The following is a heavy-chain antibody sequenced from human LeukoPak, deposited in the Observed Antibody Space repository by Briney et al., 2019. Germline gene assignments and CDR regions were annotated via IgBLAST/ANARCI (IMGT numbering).Heavy chain of an antibody. CDR3: AKDLVPAATYYYYYYYMDV. J-gene: IGHJ6*03. CDR1: GFTVSSNY. V-gene: IGHV3-66*01. D-gene: IGHD2-2*01. Sequence: GGSLRLSCAASGFTVSSNYMSWVRQAPGKGLEWVSVIYSGGSTYYADSVKGRFTISRDNSKNTLYLQMNSLRAEDTAVYYCAKDLVPAATYYYYYYYMDVWGKGTTVTISS. CDR2: IYSGGST.